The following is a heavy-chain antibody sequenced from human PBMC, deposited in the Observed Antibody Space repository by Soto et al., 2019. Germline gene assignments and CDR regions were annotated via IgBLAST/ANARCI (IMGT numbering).Heavy chain of an antibody. CDR3: ARGPSSLTRFDY. CDR1: GFTFSSYA. V-gene: IGHV3-30-3*01. J-gene: IGHJ4*02. Sequence: GGSLRLSCAASGFTFSSYAMHWVRQAPGKGLEWVAVISYDGSNKYYADSVKGRFTISRDNSKITLYLQMHSLRAEDTAVYYCARGPSSLTRFDYWGQGTLVNVSS. CDR2: ISYDGSNK. D-gene: IGHD2-2*01.